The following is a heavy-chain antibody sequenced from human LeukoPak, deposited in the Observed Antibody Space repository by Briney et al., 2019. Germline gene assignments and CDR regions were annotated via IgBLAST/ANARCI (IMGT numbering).Heavy chain of an antibody. CDR3: ARMAGDGYSYGPFPDY. D-gene: IGHD5-18*01. Sequence: GGALRLSCAASGFTFSSYEMNWVRQAPGKGLEWVSYISSSGSTIYYADSVKGRFTISRDNAKNSLYLQMNSLRAEDTAVYYCARMAGDGYSYGPFPDYWGQGTLVTASS. CDR1: GFTFSSYE. J-gene: IGHJ4*02. V-gene: IGHV3-48*03. CDR2: ISSSGSTI.